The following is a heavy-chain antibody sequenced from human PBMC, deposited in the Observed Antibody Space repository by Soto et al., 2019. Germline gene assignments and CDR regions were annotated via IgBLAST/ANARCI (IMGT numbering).Heavy chain of an antibody. CDR3: ARDSTYYYDSSGCMPNFHYGMDV. CDR1: GYNFITHY. J-gene: IGHJ6*02. D-gene: IGHD3-22*01. CDR2: INPSGGST. V-gene: IGHV1-46*01. Sequence: ASVKVSCKASGYNFITHYMHWVRQAPGQGLEWMGIINPSGGSTSYAQKFQGRVSMTRDTSTSTVYMELSSLRSDDTAVYYCARDSTYYYDSSGCMPNFHYGMDVWGQGTTVTVSS.